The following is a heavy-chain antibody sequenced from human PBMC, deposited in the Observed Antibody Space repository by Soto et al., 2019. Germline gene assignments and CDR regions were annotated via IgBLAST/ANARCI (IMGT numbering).Heavy chain of an antibody. J-gene: IGHJ4*02. CDR3: ARESAPIFSYGSGVPFDY. D-gene: IGHD3-10*01. CDR1: GFTFSSYG. V-gene: IGHV3-33*01. Sequence: GGSLRLSCAASGFTFSSYGMHWVRQAPGKGLEWVAVIWYDGSNKYYADSVKGRFTISRDNSKNTLYLQMNSLRAEDTAVYYCARESAPIFSYGSGVPFDYWGQGTLVTVSS. CDR2: IWYDGSNK.